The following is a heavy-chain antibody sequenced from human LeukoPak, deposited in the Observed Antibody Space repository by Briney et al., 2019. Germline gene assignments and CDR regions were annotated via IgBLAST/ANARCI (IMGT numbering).Heavy chain of an antibody. CDR3: ARHFIAGSYYPPLDY. V-gene: IGHV5-51*01. CDR2: IYPGDSDT. J-gene: IGHJ4*02. CDR1: GYSFTSYW. Sequence: GESLEISCKGSGYSFTSYWIGWVRQMPGKGLEWMGIIYPGDSDTRYSPSFQGQVTISADKSISTAYLQWSSLKASDTAMYYCARHFIAGSYYPPLDYWGQGTLVTVSS. D-gene: IGHD1-26*01.